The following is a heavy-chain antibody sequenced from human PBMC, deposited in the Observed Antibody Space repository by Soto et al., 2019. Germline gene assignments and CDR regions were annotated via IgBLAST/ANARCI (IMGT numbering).Heavy chain of an antibody. J-gene: IGHJ5*02. CDR1: GGSISSYY. V-gene: IGHV4-59*01. D-gene: IGHD6-19*01. Sequence: PSETLSLTCTVSGGSISSYYWSWIRQPPGKGLEWIGYIYYSGSTNYNPSLKSRVTISVDTSKNQFSLKLSSVTAAETAVYYCARSLPVAGGSWFDPWGQGTLGTVS. CDR3: ARSLPVAGGSWFDP. CDR2: IYYSGST.